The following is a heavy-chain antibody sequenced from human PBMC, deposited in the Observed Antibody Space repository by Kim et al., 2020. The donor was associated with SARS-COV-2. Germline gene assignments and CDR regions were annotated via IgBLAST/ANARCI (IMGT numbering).Heavy chain of an antibody. J-gene: IGHJ6*02. D-gene: IGHD6-19*01. CDR1: GFNFGAFA. CDR2: IIGRGDNT. V-gene: IGHV3-23*01. CDR3: AKMKGQQWTNYGMDV. Sequence: GGSLRLSCVASGFNFGAFAMSWVRQAPGKGLEWVSGIIGRGDNTFNADSVKGRFTISRDNSKNTLYLHLNSLRAEDTAIYYCAKMKGQQWTNYGMDVWGQGPTVSVSS.